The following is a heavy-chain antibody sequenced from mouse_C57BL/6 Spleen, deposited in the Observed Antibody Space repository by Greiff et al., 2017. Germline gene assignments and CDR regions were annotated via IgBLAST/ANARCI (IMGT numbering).Heavy chain of an antibody. J-gene: IGHJ4*01. CDR2: INPGSGGT. V-gene: IGHV1-54*01. CDR1: GYAFTNYL. D-gene: IGHD4-1*01. CDR3: ACNWDGNAMDY. Sequence: VQLQESGAELVRPGTSVKVSCKASGYAFTNYLIEWVKQRPGQGLEWIGVINPGSGGTNYNEKFKGKATLTADKSSSTAYMQLSSLTSEDSAVYFCACNWDGNAMDYWGQGTSVTVAS.